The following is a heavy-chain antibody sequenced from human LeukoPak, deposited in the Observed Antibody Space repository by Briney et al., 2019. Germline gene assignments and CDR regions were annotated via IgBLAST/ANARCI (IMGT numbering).Heavy chain of an antibody. Sequence: KPSETLSLTCTVSGGSISSYYWSWIRQPPGKGLEWIGYIYYSGSTNYNRSLKRRVTISLDTCKNQFSLKLTSVTAADTAVYYCARDKKSDTSGYYPGAFDIWGQGTMVTVSS. D-gene: IGHD3-22*01. CDR3: ARDKKSDTSGYYPGAFDI. CDR2: IYYSGST. J-gene: IGHJ3*02. CDR1: GGSISSYY. V-gene: IGHV4-59*01.